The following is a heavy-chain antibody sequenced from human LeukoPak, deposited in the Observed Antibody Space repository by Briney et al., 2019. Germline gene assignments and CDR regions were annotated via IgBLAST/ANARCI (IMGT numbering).Heavy chain of an antibody. Sequence: SETLSLTCTVSGGSISSYYWSWIRQPPGKGLEWIGYIYYSGSTNYNPSLKSRVTISVDTSKNQFSLKLSSVTAADTAVYYCARGTERASWFDPWGQGTLVTVSS. CDR3: ARGTERASWFDP. V-gene: IGHV4-59*01. CDR2: IYYSGST. D-gene: IGHD1-1*01. CDR1: GGSISSYY. J-gene: IGHJ5*02.